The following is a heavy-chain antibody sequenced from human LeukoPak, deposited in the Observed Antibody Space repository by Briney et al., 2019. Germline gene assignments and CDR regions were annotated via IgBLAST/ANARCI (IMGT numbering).Heavy chain of an antibody. D-gene: IGHD6-19*01. CDR1: GYTFTSYG. CDR2: INPNTGGT. J-gene: IGHJ5*02. CDR3: ARAVAGILVGWFDP. V-gene: IGHV1-2*02. Sequence: ASVKVSCKASGYTFTSYGISWVRQAPGQGLEWMGWINPNTGGTNYAQNSQGRVTMTRDTSISTAYMELTRLTSDDTAVYYCARAVAGILVGWFDPWGQGTLVTVSS.